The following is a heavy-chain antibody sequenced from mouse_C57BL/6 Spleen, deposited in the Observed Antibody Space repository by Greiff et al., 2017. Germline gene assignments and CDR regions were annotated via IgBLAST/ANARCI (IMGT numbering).Heavy chain of an antibody. CDR1: GYTFTNSY. D-gene: IGHD1-1*01. V-gene: IGHV14-3*01. Sequence: VQLQQSVAELVRPGASVKLSCTASGYTFTNSYMHWVKQRPEQGLEWIGSIDPANGNTKYDPKFQGKATMTVDTSSNTAYLQLSSLTTEDSAIYYCDLIDYYGSSSLFDYWGQGTTLTVSS. CDR2: IDPANGNT. J-gene: IGHJ2*01. CDR3: DLIDYYGSSSLFDY.